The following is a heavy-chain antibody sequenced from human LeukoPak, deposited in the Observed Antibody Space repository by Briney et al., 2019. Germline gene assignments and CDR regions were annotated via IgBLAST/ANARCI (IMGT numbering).Heavy chain of an antibody. Sequence: GGSLRLSCAASGFSFHGYAMHWVRQPPGKGLEWVSGISWNSGSSDYADSVKGRFTISRDNAKNSLYLQMNSLRAEDTALYYCAKQPVEMATITLFDYWGQGTLVTVSS. CDR1: GFSFHGYA. D-gene: IGHD5-24*01. CDR2: ISWNSGSS. J-gene: IGHJ4*02. V-gene: IGHV3-9*01. CDR3: AKQPVEMATITLFDY.